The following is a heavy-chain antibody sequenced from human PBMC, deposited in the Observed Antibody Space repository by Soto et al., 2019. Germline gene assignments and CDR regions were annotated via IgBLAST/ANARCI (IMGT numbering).Heavy chain of an antibody. J-gene: IGHJ4*02. CDR1: GGSIRSNIYY. V-gene: IGHV4-39*01. CDR3: ARQPYYDSSGYYTWN. CDR2: VHYSGST. Sequence: QLQLQESGPGLVKPSETLSLTCSVSGGSIRSNIYYWGWIRQPPGKGLEWIATVHYSGSTYYTPSFKNRVSISADSSNNQCSLGLNSVTAADPAVYYCARQPYYDSSGYYTWNWGQGTLVPVSS. D-gene: IGHD3-22*01.